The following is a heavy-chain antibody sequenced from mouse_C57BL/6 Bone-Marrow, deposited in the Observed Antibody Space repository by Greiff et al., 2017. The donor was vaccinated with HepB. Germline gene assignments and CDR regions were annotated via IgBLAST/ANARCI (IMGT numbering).Heavy chain of an antibody. Sequence: EVHLVESGGGLVQPGGSLKLSCAASGFTFSDYYMYWVRQTPEKRLEWVAYISNGGGSTYYPDTVKGRFTISRDNAKNTLYLQMSRLKSEDTAMYYCARRDYDGGSYWYFDVWGTGTTVTVSS. D-gene: IGHD2-4*01. J-gene: IGHJ1*03. V-gene: IGHV5-12*01. CDR3: ARRDYDGGSYWYFDV. CDR1: GFTFSDYY. CDR2: ISNGGGST.